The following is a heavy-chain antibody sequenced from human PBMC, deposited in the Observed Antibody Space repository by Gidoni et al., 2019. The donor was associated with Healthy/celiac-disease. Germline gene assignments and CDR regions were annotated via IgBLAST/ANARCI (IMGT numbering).Heavy chain of an antibody. J-gene: IGHJ1*01. V-gene: IGHV1-18*01. CDR3: ARGSMITFGGVIGPPKH. CDR1: GYTFTSYG. D-gene: IGHD3-16*02. Sequence: QVQLVQSGAEVQKPGASVKVSCKASGYTFTSYGISWVRQAPGQGLEWMGWTSAYNGNTNYAQKVQGRVTMTTDTSTSTAYMELRSLRSDDTAVDYCARGSMITFGGVIGPPKHWGQGTLVTVSS. CDR2: TSAYNGNT.